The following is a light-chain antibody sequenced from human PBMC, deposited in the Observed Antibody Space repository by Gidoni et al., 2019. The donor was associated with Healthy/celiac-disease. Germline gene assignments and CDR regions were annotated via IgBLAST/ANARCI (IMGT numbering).Light chain of an antibody. V-gene: IGKV3-20*01. CDR2: GAS. J-gene: IGKJ4*01. CDR3: QQCGSAKLT. Sequence: EIVLKPSPGTLPLSPGERATLSCRASQSVSSSYLAWYQQKPGQAPRLLIYGASSRLTGIPDRFSGSGSGTDFTLTISRLEPEDVAVYYCQQCGSAKLTFGGGTKVEIK. CDR1: QSVSSSY.